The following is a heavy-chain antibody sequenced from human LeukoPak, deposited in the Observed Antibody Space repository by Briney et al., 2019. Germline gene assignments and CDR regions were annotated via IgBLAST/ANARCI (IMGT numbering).Heavy chain of an antibody. Sequence: ASVKVSCKASGYTFTSYGISWVRQAPGQGLEWMGWISAYNGNTNYAQKLQGRVTMTTDTSTSTACMELRSLRSDDTAVYYCARGFHYYDSSGYYQLADYWGQGTLVTVSS. CDR2: ISAYNGNT. J-gene: IGHJ4*02. D-gene: IGHD3-22*01. CDR3: ARGFHYYDSSGYYQLADY. V-gene: IGHV1-18*01. CDR1: GYTFTSYG.